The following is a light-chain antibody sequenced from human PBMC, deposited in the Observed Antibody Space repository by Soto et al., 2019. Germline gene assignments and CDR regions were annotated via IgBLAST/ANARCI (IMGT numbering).Light chain of an antibody. CDR2: GNN. Sequence: QSVLTQAPSVSGDPGQRVTISCTGSSSNIGAGYDVHWYQQLPGTAPKLLIYGNNNRPSGVPDRFSGSKSGTSASLAITGLQAEDEADYYCQSYDTSLSGVVFGGGTQLTVL. J-gene: IGLJ3*02. V-gene: IGLV1-40*01. CDR3: QSYDTSLSGVV. CDR1: SSNIGAGYD.